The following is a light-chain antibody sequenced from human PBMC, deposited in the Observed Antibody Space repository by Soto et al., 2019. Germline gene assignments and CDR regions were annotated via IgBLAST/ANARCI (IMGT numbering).Light chain of an antibody. CDR3: CSSGGSPTYV. V-gene: IGLV2-23*02. CDR1: SCNVGSYKL. J-gene: IGLJ1*01. Sequence: QSALTQPASVSGSPGQSITISCTGTSCNVGSYKLVSWYQQHPGKAPKLMIFEVNKRPSGFSNRFSGSKSGNTASLTISGLKDEDEADYYCCSSGGSPTYVFGTGTKLTVL. CDR2: EVN.